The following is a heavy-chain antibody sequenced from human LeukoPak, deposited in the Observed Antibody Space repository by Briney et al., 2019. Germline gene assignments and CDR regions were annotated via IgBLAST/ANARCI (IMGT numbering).Heavy chain of an antibody. Sequence: SVKVSCKASGGTFSSYAISWVRQAPGQGLEWMGGIIPIFGTANYAQKFQGRVTITADESTSTAYMELSSLRSEDTAVYYCASPYDSSGYYPEGFDYWGQGTLVTVSS. J-gene: IGHJ4*02. CDR3: ASPYDSSGYYPEGFDY. CDR2: IIPIFGTA. CDR1: GGTFSSYA. D-gene: IGHD3-22*01. V-gene: IGHV1-69*13.